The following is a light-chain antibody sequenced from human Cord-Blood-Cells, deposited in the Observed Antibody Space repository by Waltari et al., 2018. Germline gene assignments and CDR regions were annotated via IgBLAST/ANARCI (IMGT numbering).Light chain of an antibody. CDR1: SSNIGSNT. CDR2: SNN. CDR3: AAWDDSLNGWV. J-gene: IGLJ3*02. V-gene: IGLV1-44*01. Sequence: QSVLTQPPSASGTPGQRVTISCSGSSSNIGSNTVNWYQQLPGTAPKLCNDSNNQRPSGVPDRFSGSKSGTSASLAISGLQSEDEANYYCAAWDDSLNGWVFGGGTKLTVL.